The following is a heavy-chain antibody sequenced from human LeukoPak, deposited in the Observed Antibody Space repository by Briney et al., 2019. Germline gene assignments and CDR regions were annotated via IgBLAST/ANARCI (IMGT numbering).Heavy chain of an antibody. D-gene: IGHD3-22*01. CDR2: IYSGGST. CDR3: ARGRDDSSGYYLDAFDI. V-gene: IGHV3-53*01. Sequence: PGGSLRLSCAASGFTVSSNYMSWVRQAPGKGLEWVSVIYSGGSTYYADSVKGRFTISRDNSKNTLYLQMNSLRAEDTAVDYCARGRDDSSGYYLDAFDIWGQGTMVTVSS. CDR1: GFTVSSNY. J-gene: IGHJ3*02.